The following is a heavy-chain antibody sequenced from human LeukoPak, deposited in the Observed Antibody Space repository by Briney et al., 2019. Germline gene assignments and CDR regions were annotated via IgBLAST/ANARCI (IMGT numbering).Heavy chain of an antibody. CDR3: ARVAGDGYNFDY. CDR2: ISYDGSNK. Sequence: GGSLRLSCAASGFTCSSYGMHWVRQAPGKGLEWVAVISYDGSNKYYADSVKGRFTISRDNAKNSLYLQMNSLRAEDTAVYYCARVAGDGYNFDYWGQGTLVTVSS. D-gene: IGHD5-24*01. J-gene: IGHJ4*02. CDR1: GFTCSSYG. V-gene: IGHV3-30*03.